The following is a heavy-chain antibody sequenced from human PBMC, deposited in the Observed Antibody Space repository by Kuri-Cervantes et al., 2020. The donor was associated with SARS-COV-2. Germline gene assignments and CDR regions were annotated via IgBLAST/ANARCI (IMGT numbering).Heavy chain of an antibody. CDR3: ARDRGRGSPRKYFDY. Sequence: SETLSLTCTVYGGSFSGYYWSWICQPPGKGLEWIGEINHSGSTNYNPSLKSRVTISVDTSKNQFSLKLSSVTAADTAVYYCARDRGRGSPRKYFDYWGQGTLVTVSS. V-gene: IGHV4-34*01. CDR1: GGSFSGYY. D-gene: IGHD1-14*01. J-gene: IGHJ4*02. CDR2: INHSGST.